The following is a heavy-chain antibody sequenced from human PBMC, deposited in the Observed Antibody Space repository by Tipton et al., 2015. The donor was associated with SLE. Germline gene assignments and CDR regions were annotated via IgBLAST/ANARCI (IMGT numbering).Heavy chain of an antibody. CDR3: VGGFGDFDF. V-gene: IGHV4-59*11. Sequence: TLSLTCTVSGGSISSHYWSWIRQPPGKGLEWIGYIYYSGSISYNPSLKSRVTISVDTSKNQFSLKLSSVTAADTAVYYCVGGFGDFDFWGQGTLVTVSS. CDR2: IYYSGSI. J-gene: IGHJ4*02. CDR1: GGSISSHY. D-gene: IGHD3-10*01.